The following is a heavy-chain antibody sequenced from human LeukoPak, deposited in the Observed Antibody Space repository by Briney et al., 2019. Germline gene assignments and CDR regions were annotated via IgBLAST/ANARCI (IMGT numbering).Heavy chain of an antibody. J-gene: IGHJ4*02. D-gene: IGHD1-14*01. CDR3: ARVSRMLGTTTLDN. CDR1: GFTFSNYG. CDR2: IYTGGST. Sequence: GGSLRLSCAAFGFTFSNYGMTWVRQAPGKGLEWVSVIYTGGSTYYADSVKGRFTISRDYSKNTLYLQMNSLRVEDTAVYYCARVSRMLGTTTLDNWGQGTLVTVSS. V-gene: IGHV3-66*01.